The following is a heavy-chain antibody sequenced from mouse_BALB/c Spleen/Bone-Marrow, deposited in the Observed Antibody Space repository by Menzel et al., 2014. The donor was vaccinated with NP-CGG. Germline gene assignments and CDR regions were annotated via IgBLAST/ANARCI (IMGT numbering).Heavy chain of an antibody. V-gene: IGHV2-9*02. D-gene: IGHD1-1*01. CDR3: ARDRGTTRAMDY. CDR1: GFSLTSYG. Sequence: VQLQQSGPGLVAPSQSLSITCTVSGFSLTSYGVHWVRQPPGKGLEWLGEIWAGGSTNYNSALMSRLSISKDNSKSQVFLKMNSLQTDDTAMYYCARDRGTTRAMDYWGQGTSVTVSS. CDR2: IWAGGST. J-gene: IGHJ4*01.